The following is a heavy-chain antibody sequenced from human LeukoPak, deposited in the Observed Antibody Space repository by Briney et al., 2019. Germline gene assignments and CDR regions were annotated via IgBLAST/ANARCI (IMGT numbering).Heavy chain of an antibody. CDR1: GVTFSSYA. J-gene: IGHJ4*02. Sequence: ASVKVSCKASGVTFSSYAISWVRQAPGQGLEWMGGIIPIFGTANYAQKFQGRVTITADESTSTAYMELSSLRSEDTAVYYCARPGFDGRSDYWGQGTLVTVSS. CDR3: ARPGFDGRSDY. V-gene: IGHV1-69*13. D-gene: IGHD5-24*01. CDR2: IIPIFGTA.